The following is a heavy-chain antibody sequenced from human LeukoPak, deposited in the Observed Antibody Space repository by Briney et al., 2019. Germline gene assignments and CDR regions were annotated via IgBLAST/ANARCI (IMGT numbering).Heavy chain of an antibody. CDR1: GFTFDDYA. D-gene: IGHD3-22*01. CDR3: AKGLDSSGYSHFAY. Sequence: PGRSLRLSCAASGFTFDDYAMHWVRQAPGKGLEWVSGISWNSGSIGYADSVKGRFTISRDNAKNSLYLQMNSLRAEDTALYYCAKGLDSSGYSHFAYWGQGTLVTVSS. CDR2: ISWNSGSI. J-gene: IGHJ4*02. V-gene: IGHV3-9*01.